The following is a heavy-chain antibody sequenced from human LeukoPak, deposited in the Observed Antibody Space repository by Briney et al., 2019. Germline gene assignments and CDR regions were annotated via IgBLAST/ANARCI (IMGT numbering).Heavy chain of an antibody. CDR2: MNPNSGNT. J-gene: IGHJ4*02. D-gene: IGHD3-22*01. CDR3: ATYHYYDSSGTYFDY. V-gene: IGHV1-8*01. CDR1: GYTFTSYD. Sequence: ASVKVSCKASGYTFTSYDINWVRQATGQGLEWMGWMNPNSGNTGHAQKFQGRVTMTRNTSISTAYMELSSLRSDDTAVYYCATYHYYDSSGTYFDYWGQGTLVTVSS.